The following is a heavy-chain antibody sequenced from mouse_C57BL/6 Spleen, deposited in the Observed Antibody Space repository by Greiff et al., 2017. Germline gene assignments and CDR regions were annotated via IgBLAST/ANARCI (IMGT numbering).Heavy chain of an antibody. CDR1: GYTFTSYW. V-gene: IGHV1-59*01. Sequence: VQLQQSGAELVRPGTSVKLSCKASGYTFTSYWMHWVKQRPGQGLEWIGVIDPSDSYTNYNQKFKGKATLTVDTSSSTAYMQLSSLTSEDSAVYYCARGFTITTSYYFDYWGQGTTLTVSS. CDR3: ARGFTITTSYYFDY. D-gene: IGHD1-2*01. CDR2: IDPSDSYT. J-gene: IGHJ2*01.